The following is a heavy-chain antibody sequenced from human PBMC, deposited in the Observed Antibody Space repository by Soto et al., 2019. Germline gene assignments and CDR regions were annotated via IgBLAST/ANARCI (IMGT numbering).Heavy chain of an antibody. J-gene: IGHJ6*02. V-gene: IGHV3-21*01. D-gene: IGHD2-2*01. Sequence: GGSLRLSCAASGFTFSTYIMNWVRQAPGKGLEWVSSISSSGTYIHYADSLKGRFTISRDNAKNSLYLQMISLRAEDTAVYYCARDPSDCSSTSCWGYYALDVWGPGTTLTV. CDR3: ARDPSDCSSTSCWGYYALDV. CDR1: GFTFSTYI. CDR2: ISSSGTYI.